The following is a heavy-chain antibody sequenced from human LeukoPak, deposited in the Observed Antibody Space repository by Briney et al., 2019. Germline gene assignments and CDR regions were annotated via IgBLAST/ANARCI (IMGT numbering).Heavy chain of an antibody. CDR1: GYTFTSYY. Sequence: ASVKVSCKASGYTFTSYYMHWVRPAPGQGLEWMGIINPSGGSTSYAQKFQGRVTMTRDTSTSTVYMELSSLRSEDTAVYYCAREGPAVAGNSYFDYWGQGTLVTVSS. CDR2: INPSGGST. CDR3: AREGPAVAGNSYFDY. V-gene: IGHV1-46*01. D-gene: IGHD6-19*01. J-gene: IGHJ4*02.